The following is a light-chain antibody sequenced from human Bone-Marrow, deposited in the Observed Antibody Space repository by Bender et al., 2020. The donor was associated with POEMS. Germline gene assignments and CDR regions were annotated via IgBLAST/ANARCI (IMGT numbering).Light chain of an antibody. V-gene: IGLV3-1*01. CDR3: SSYGGTNILL. Sequence: SYELTQPPSVSVSPGQTASITCSGDKLGDKYACWYQQKPGQSPVLVIYQDSKRPSGVPDRFSGSKSGNTASLTVSGLQADDEADYHCSSYGGTNILLFGGGTKLTVL. CDR1: KLGDKY. J-gene: IGLJ3*02. CDR2: QDS.